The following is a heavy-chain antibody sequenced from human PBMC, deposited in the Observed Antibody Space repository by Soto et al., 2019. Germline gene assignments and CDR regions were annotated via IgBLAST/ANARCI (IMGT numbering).Heavy chain of an antibody. CDR1: GYTFTSYD. D-gene: IGHD6-19*01. CDR2: MNPNSGNT. CDR3: ARVRDGCSASSGCSPYFDY. V-gene: IGHV1-8*01. Sequence: GASVKVSCKASGYTFTSYDINWVRQATGQGLEWMGWMNPNSGNTGYAQKFQGRVTMTRNTSISTAYMELSSLRSEDTAVYYCARVRDGCSASSGCSPYFDYWGQGTRVTVSS. J-gene: IGHJ4*02.